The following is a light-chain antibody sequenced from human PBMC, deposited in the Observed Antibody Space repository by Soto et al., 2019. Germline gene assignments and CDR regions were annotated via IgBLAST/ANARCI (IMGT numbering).Light chain of an antibody. V-gene: IGKV3-15*01. CDR2: DAS. CDR1: QSVSNN. CDR3: HQYNNWPPT. J-gene: IGKJ4*01. Sequence: EIVMTQSPATLSVSPGERATLSCRASQSVSNNLAWYQQKPGQAPRLLIFDASTRATGIPARFSGRGSGTEFTLTISSLQSEDFAVYYCHQYNNWPPTFGGGTKVEIK.